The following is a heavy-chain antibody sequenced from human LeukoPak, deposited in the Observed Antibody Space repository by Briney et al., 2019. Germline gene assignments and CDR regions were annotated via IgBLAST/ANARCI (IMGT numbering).Heavy chain of an antibody. CDR3: ARDINPDGSGSPFDY. D-gene: IGHD3-10*01. V-gene: IGHV3-30*03. CDR1: GFTFSSYG. Sequence: QPGGSLRLSCAASGFTFSSYGMHWVRQAPGKGLEWVGHISYDGSTKSYADSVKGRFTISRDNSKNTLYLQMNSLRAEDTAVYYCARDINPDGSGSPFDYWGQGTLVTVSS. CDR2: ISYDGSTK. J-gene: IGHJ4*02.